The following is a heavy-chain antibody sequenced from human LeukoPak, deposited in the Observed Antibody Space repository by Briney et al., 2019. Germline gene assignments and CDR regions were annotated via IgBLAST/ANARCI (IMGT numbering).Heavy chain of an antibody. CDR1: GYSFTYYW. CDR2: IYPGDSDT. V-gene: IGHV5-51*01. J-gene: IGHJ4*02. Sequence: GEALKISCQGSGYSFTYYWIAWVRQMPGKGLEWMGIIYPGDSDTRYSPSFQGQVTISADKSISTAYLQWSRLEASDTAMYYCARQFRGLKPTTFDYWGQGTPVTVTS. D-gene: IGHD1-14*01. CDR3: ARQFRGLKPTTFDY.